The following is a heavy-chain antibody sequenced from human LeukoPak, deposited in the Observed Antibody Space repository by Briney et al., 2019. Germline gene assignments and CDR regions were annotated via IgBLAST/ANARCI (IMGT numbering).Heavy chain of an antibody. J-gene: IGHJ4*02. CDR1: GGSISSYY. V-gene: IGHV4-4*07. CDR2: IYSSGST. CDR3: ARGFGNYYGSGSRPLNY. D-gene: IGHD3-10*01. Sequence: SETLSLTCTVSGGSISSYYWNWIRQPAGKGLEWIGRIYSSGSTNYNPSLKSRVTMSVDTSKNQFSLKLSSVTAADTAVYYCARGFGNYYGSGSRPLNYWGQGTLVTVSS.